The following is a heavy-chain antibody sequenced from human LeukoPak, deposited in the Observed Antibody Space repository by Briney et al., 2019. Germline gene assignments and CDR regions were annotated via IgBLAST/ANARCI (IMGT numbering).Heavy chain of an antibody. J-gene: IGHJ4*02. CDR3: ARELVVVAANTELNFDY. D-gene: IGHD2-15*01. CDR2: ISAYNGNT. V-gene: IGHV1-18*01. CDR1: GYTVTSYG. Sequence: ASVKVSCKASGYTVTSYGISWVRQAPGQGLEWMGWISAYNGNTNYAQKLQGRVTMTTDTSTSTAYMELSSLRSEDTAVYYCARELVVVAANTELNFDYWGQGTLVTVSS.